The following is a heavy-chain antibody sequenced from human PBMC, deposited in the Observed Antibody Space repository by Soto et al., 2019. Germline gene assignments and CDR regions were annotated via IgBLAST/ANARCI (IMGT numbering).Heavy chain of an antibody. CDR2: IKSKTDGGTT. CDR1: GFTFSSYS. D-gene: IGHD3-3*01. J-gene: IGHJ6*03. Sequence: GGSLRLSCAASGFTFSSYSMNWVRRAPGKGLEWVGRIKSKTDGGTTDYAAPVKGRFTISRDDSKNTLYLQMNSLKTEDTAVYYCTTGSYYDFWSGSFLNYYYYMDVWGKGTTVTVSS. CDR3: TTGSYYDFWSGSFLNYYYYMDV. V-gene: IGHV3-15*01.